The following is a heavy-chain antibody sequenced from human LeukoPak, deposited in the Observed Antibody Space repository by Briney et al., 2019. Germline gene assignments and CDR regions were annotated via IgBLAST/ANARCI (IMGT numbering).Heavy chain of an antibody. Sequence: GGSLRLSCAASGFTFSSYAMSWVRQAPGKGLEWVSVISITGKTTYYADSVKGRFTISRDNAKNSLYLQMNSLRAEDTAVYYCAREPSIASYAFDIWGQGTMVTVSS. D-gene: IGHD6-6*01. J-gene: IGHJ3*02. CDR3: AREPSIASYAFDI. CDR2: ISITGKTT. V-gene: IGHV3-23*01. CDR1: GFTFSSYA.